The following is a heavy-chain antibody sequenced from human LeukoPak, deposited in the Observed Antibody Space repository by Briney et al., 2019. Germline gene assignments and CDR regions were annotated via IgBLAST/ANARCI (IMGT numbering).Heavy chain of an antibody. CDR2: INPNSGGT. J-gene: IGHJ5*02. Sequence: ASVKVSCKASGCTFTGYYMHWVRQAPGQGLEWMGWINPNSGGTNYAQKFQGRVTMTRDTSISTAYMELSRLRSDDTAVYYCARKGMGYCSSTSCHNWFDPWGQGTLVTVSS. V-gene: IGHV1-2*02. CDR1: GCTFTGYY. D-gene: IGHD2-2*01. CDR3: ARKGMGYCSSTSCHNWFDP.